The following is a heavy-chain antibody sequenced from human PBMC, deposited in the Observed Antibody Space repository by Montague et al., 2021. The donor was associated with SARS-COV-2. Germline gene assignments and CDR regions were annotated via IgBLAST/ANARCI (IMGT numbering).Heavy chain of an antibody. CDR3: ARDDFRIAAAVFDY. CDR1: GFTFSCYS. J-gene: IGHJ4*02. CDR2: ISSSSSYI. D-gene: IGHD6-13*01. Sequence: SLSLSCSASGFTFSCYSMNWVRQAPGKGLEWVSSISSSSSYIYYADSVKGRFTISRDSAKNSLYLQMNSLRAEDTAVYYCARDDFRIAAAVFDYWGQGTLVTVSS. V-gene: IGHV3-21*01.